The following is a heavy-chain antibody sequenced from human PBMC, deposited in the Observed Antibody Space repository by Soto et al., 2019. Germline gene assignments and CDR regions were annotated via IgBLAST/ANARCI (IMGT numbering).Heavy chain of an antibody. J-gene: IGHJ4*02. CDR1: GGSFSGYY. D-gene: IGHD3-10*01. Sequence: SETLSLTCAVYGGSFSGYYWSWIRQPPWKGLEWIGEINHSGSTNYNPSLKSRVTISVDTSKNQFSLKLSSATAADTAVYYCAREYGSGSYFPPAHDYWGQGTLVTVSS. V-gene: IGHV4-34*01. CDR3: AREYGSGSYFPPAHDY. CDR2: INHSGST.